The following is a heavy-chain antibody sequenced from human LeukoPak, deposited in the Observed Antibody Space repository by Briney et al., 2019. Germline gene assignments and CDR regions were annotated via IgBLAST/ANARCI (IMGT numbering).Heavy chain of an antibody. V-gene: IGHV4-59*01. CDR1: GGSISSYY. Sequence: PSETLSLTCTVSGGSISSYYWSWIRQPPGKGLEWIGYIYYSGSTNYNPSLKSRVTISVDTSKNQFSLKLSSVTAADTAVYYCARERDYGDLDYWGQETLVTVSS. D-gene: IGHD4-17*01. CDR2: IYYSGST. J-gene: IGHJ4*02. CDR3: ARERDYGDLDY.